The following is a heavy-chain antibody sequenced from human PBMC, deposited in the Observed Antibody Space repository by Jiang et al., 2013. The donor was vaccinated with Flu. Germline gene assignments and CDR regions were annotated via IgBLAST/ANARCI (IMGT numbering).Heavy chain of an antibody. D-gene: IGHD2-8*01. J-gene: IGHJ4*02. Sequence: RFTISRDYAKNTLYLQMNSLRPEDSAVYYCVRDMYGPYDSWGQGTLVTVSS. CDR3: VRDMYGPYDS. V-gene: IGHV3-74*01.